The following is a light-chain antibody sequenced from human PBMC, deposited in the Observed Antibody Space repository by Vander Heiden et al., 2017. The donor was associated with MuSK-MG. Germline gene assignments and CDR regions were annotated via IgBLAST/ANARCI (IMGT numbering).Light chain of an antibody. CDR3: QQDDSTPQT. Sequence: DIQMTQSPSSLSASVGDRVTITCRASQGVSTSLAWYQQKPGKAPKLLLYAASTLESGVPSRFRGSGSGTDYTLTISSLQPEDSATYFCQQDDSTPQTFGQGTKVEIK. CDR1: QGVSTS. CDR2: AAS. V-gene: IGKV1-NL1*01. J-gene: IGKJ1*01.